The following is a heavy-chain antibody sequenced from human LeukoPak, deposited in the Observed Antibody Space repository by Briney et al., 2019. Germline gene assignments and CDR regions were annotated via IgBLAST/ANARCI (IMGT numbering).Heavy chain of an antibody. Sequence: GGSLRLSCAASGFTFSSYWMDWVRQAPGKGLVWVSRINSDGRSTSYADSVKGRFTISRDNSKNTLHLQMNSLRAEDTAVYYCARHSSGYYHYDYWGPGTPVTVAS. CDR2: INSDGRST. CDR1: GFTFSSYW. D-gene: IGHD3-22*01. V-gene: IGHV3-74*01. J-gene: IGHJ4*02. CDR3: ARHSSGYYHYDY.